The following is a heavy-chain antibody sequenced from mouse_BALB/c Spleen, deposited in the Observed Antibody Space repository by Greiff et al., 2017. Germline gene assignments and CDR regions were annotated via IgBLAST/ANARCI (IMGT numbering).Heavy chain of an antibody. CDR2: INPSNGGT. Sequence: QVQLQQPGAELVKPGASVKLSCKASGYTFTSYYMYWVKQRPGQGLEWIGGINPSNGGTNFNEKFKSKATLTVDKSSSTAYMQLSSLTSEDSAVYYCTRDGKGAMDYWGQGTSVTVSS. V-gene: IGHV1S81*02. CDR3: TRDGKGAMDY. D-gene: IGHD2-1*01. J-gene: IGHJ4*01. CDR1: GYTFTSYY.